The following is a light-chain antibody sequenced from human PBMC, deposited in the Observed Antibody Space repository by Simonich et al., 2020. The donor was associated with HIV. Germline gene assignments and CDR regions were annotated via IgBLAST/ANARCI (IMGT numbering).Light chain of an antibody. V-gene: IGLV2-23*02. CDR3: CSYAGSTTLV. CDR1: SSDVVSYYL. J-gene: IGLJ3*02. CDR2: EVS. Sequence: QSALTQPASVAGSPGQSITISCTETSSDVVSYYLVSCSQQHPVKAPKLMIFEVSKPPAVVSNRFSGSKSGNTASLTISGLQAEDEADYYCCSYAGSTTLVFGGGTKLTVL.